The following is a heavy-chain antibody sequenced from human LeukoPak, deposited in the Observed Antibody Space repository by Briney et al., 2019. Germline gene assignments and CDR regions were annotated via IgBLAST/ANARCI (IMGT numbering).Heavy chain of an antibody. Sequence: PSETLSLTCAVSGGSISSGGYSWSWIRQPPGKGLEWIGYIYHSGSTYYNPSLKSRVTISVDRSKNQFSLKLSSVTAADTAVYYCAREGGYSYGTFHYWGQGTLVTVSS. CDR1: GGSISSGGYS. CDR3: AREGGYSYGTFHY. V-gene: IGHV4-30-2*01. CDR2: IYHSGST. J-gene: IGHJ4*02. D-gene: IGHD5-18*01.